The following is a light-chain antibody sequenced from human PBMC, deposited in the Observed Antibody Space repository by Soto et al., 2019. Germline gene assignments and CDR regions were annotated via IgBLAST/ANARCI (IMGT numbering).Light chain of an antibody. CDR1: QSIRSF. CDR3: QQRYSWPST. CDR2: DAS. Sequence: TQSPSSLSSSLLERSTIPCRASQSIRSFLNWYQQKPGQAPRLLIYDASNMATGIPSRFSGSGSGTDFTLAISSLEPEDFAIYYCQQRYSWPSTFGQGTKVDIK. V-gene: IGKV3-11*01. J-gene: IGKJ1*01.